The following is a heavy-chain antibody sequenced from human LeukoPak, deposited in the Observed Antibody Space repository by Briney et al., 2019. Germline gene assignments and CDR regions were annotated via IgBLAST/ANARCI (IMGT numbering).Heavy chain of an antibody. CDR3: ARDPSSGWYGPTYFDY. D-gene: IGHD6-19*01. J-gene: IGHJ4*02. CDR2: IYYSGST. CDR1: GGSISSYY. Sequence: SETLSLTCTVSGGSISSYYWSWIRQPPGKGLEWIGYIYYSGSTNYNPSLKSRVTISVDTSKNQFSLKLSSVTAADTAVYYCARDPSSGWYGPTYFDYWGQGTLVTASS. V-gene: IGHV4-59*01.